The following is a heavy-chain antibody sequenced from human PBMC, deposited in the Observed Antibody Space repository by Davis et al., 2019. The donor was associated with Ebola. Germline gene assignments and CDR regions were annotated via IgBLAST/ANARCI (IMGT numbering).Heavy chain of an antibody. Sequence: GESLKISCAASGFTFSGSAMHWVRQASGKGLECVGRIRSKANSYATAYAASVKGRFTISRDDSKNTAYLQMNSLKTEDTAVYYCTQSGSRDYWGQGTLVTVSS. CDR1: GFTFSGSA. D-gene: IGHD1-26*01. CDR2: IRSKANSYAT. CDR3: TQSGSRDY. V-gene: IGHV3-73*01. J-gene: IGHJ4*02.